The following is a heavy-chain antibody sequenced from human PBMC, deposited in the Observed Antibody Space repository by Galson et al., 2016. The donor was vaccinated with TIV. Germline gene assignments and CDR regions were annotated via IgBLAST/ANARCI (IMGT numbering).Heavy chain of an antibody. D-gene: IGHD2-15*01. J-gene: IGHJ4*02. V-gene: IGHV1-69*06. CDR3: ATWGAASDWLGDGYFDY. CDR1: IGTLRKGA. CDR2: IIHHLGTV. Sequence: SVKLSCRSTIGTLRKGAVTWVRQAAGQVLGYMGCIIHHLGTVAYPHTTRDGLTTTADKSTDTADMDQSSLNTEDTAVDYWATWGAASDWLGDGYFDYWGQGTLVTVSS.